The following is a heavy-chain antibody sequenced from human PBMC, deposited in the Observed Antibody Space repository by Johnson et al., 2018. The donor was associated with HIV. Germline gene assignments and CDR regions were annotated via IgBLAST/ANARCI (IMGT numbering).Heavy chain of an antibody. D-gene: IGHD2-15*01. CDR2: ISGSGGST. Sequence: VQLVESGGGLVQPGGSLRLSCAASGFTFSSYAMSWVRQAPGKGLEWVSAISGSGGSTYYADSVKGRFTISRDNAKNSLYLQMKSLRAEDTALYYCAGGRIGAFDIWGQGTMVTVSS. J-gene: IGHJ3*02. CDR3: AGGRIGAFDI. CDR1: GFTFSSYA. V-gene: IGHV3-23*04.